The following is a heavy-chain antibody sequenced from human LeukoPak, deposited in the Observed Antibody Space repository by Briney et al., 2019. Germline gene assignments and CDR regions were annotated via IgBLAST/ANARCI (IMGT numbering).Heavy chain of an antibody. J-gene: IGHJ4*02. Sequence: KPSETLSLTCAVSGYSISSGYYWGWIRQPPGKGLEWIGSIYHSGSTYYNPSLKSRVTISVDTSKNQFSLKLSSVTAADTAVYYCARASTLYDFLDYWGQETLVTVSS. CDR3: ARASTLYDFLDY. CDR1: GYSISSGYY. D-gene: IGHD3-3*01. V-gene: IGHV4-38-2*01. CDR2: IYHSGST.